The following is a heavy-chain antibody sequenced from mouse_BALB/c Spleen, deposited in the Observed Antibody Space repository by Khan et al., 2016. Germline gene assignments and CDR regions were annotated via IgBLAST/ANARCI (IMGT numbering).Heavy chain of an antibody. CDR2: IYPGNSDA. V-gene: IGHV1-5*01. D-gene: IGHD3-2*01. J-gene: IGHJ3*01. CDR1: GYTFSSYW. CDR3: TRVDTTGYAWFAY. Sequence: VQLQQSGTVLARPGASVKMSCKASGYTFSSYWMHWVKQRPGQGLEWIGVIYPGNSDATYNQKFKGKAELTAVTSTSTAYMELSSLTNEDSAVDYCTRVDTTGYAWFAYWGQGTLVTVSA.